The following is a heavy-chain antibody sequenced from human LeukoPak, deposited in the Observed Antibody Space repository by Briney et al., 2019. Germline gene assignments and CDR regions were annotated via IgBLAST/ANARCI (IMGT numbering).Heavy chain of an antibody. J-gene: IGHJ5*02. Sequence: PGGSLTLSCTASGLTFSNAWMTWVRQPPGPGLERVGRIKTKIDGGTTDYATPVKGRFSISRDDSKNTLYLEMNSLKTEDTAVYYCTTGAYYYRSSSYYWGNPRGQGTLVTVSS. D-gene: IGHD3-22*01. CDR1: GLTFSNAW. V-gene: IGHV3-15*01. CDR2: IKTKIDGGTT. CDR3: TTGAYYYRSSSYYWGNP.